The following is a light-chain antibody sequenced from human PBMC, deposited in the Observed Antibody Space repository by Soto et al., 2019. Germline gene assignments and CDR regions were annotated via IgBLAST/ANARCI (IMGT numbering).Light chain of an antibody. CDR2: AAS. CDR3: QQSYSTPPWT. V-gene: IGKV1-39*01. J-gene: IGKJ1*01. Sequence: DIQMTQSPSSLSASVGDRVTITCRASQNISKYLNWYQQKPGKAPKLLIYAASSLQSGVPSRFSGSGSGTDFTLTISSLQPEDFATYYCQQSYSTPPWTFGQGTKVDI. CDR1: QNISKY.